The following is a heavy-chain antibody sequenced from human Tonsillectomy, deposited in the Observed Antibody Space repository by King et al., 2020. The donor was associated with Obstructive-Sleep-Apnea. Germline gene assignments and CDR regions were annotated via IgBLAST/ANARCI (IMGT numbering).Heavy chain of an antibody. Sequence: VQLVQSGAEVKKSGASVKVSCKASGYTFTDYYMHWVRQAPGQGLEWMGWINPNSGGTHYAQKFQGWVTMTRDTSITTAYMELRRLRSDDTAVYYCTRAYSSGWYYMVYWGQGTLVTVSS. J-gene: IGHJ4*02. CDR2: INPNSGGT. V-gene: IGHV1-2*04. D-gene: IGHD6-13*01. CDR3: TRAYSSGWYYMVY. CDR1: GYTFTDYY.